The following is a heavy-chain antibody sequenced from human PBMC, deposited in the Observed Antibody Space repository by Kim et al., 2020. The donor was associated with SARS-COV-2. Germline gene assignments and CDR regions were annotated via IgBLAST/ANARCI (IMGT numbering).Heavy chain of an antibody. CDR2: IYSGGST. Sequence: GGSLRLSCAASGFTVSSNYMSWVRQAPGKGREWVSVIYSGGSTYYADSVKGRFTISRDNSKNTLYFQMNRLRAEDTAVYYCAREVRYFDWLLQSDYYYYYGMDVWGQGTTVTVSS. J-gene: IGHJ6*02. CDR3: AREVRYFDWLLQSDYYYYYGMDV. V-gene: IGHV3-53*01. D-gene: IGHD3-9*01. CDR1: GFTVSSNY.